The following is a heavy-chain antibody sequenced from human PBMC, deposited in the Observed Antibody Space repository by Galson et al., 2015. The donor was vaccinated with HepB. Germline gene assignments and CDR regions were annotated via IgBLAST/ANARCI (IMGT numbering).Heavy chain of an antibody. CDR1: GFTFSSYS. D-gene: IGHD3-22*01. CDR2: ISSSSSTI. CDR3: ARDGLKSGYYPRAGAFDI. J-gene: IGHJ3*02. Sequence: SLRLSCAASGFTFSSYSMNWVRQAPGKGLEWVSYISSSSSTIYYADSVKGRFTISRDNAKNSLYLQMNSLRDEDTAVYYCARDGLKSGYYPRAGAFDIWGQGTMVTVSS. V-gene: IGHV3-48*02.